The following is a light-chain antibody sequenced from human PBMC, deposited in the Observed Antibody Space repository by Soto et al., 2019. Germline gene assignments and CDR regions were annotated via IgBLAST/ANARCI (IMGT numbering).Light chain of an antibody. CDR2: AGS. V-gene: IGLV2-23*01. Sequence: QSALTQPASVSGSPGQSITISCTGTSSDVGSYNLVSWYQQHPGKAPKLMIYAGSKRPSGASNRFTGSKSGNTASLTISCLQAEDEADYYCCSYAGSSTAVVFGGGTKLTVL. CDR1: SSDVGSYNL. J-gene: IGLJ2*01. CDR3: CSYAGSSTAVV.